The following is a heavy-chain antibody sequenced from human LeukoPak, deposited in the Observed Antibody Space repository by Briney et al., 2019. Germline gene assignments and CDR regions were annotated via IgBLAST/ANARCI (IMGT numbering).Heavy chain of an antibody. CDR3: ATYVDTVRYDAFDV. V-gene: IGHV3-21*01. D-gene: IGHD5-18*01. CDR2: ISGSSSYI. Sequence: PGGSLRLSCAAPGFTFSRYSMNWVRQAPGKGLEWVSSISGSSSYIYYADSVKGRFTISRDNARNTLFLQMNSLRTEDAAVHYCATYVDTVRYDAFDVWGQGTMVTVSS. CDR1: GFTFSRYS. J-gene: IGHJ3*01.